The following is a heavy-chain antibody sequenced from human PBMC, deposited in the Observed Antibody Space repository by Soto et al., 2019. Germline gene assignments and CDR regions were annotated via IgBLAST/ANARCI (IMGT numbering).Heavy chain of an antibody. CDR1: GFTFSSYA. J-gene: IGHJ6*02. Sequence: GGSLRLSCAASGFTFSSYAMSWVRQAPGKGLEWVSAISGSGGSTYYADSVKGRFTISRDNSKNTLYLQMNSLRAEDTAVYYCAKGIAAAGSYGMDVWGQGTTVTVSS. CDR3: AKGIAAAGSYGMDV. CDR2: ISGSGGST. D-gene: IGHD6-13*01. V-gene: IGHV3-23*01.